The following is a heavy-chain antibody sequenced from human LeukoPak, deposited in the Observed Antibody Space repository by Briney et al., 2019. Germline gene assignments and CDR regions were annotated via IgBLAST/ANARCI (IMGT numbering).Heavy chain of an antibody. Sequence: SETLSLTCAVYGGSFSGYYWSWIRQPPGKGLEWIGEINHSGSTNYNPSLKSRVTISVDTSKNQFSLKLSSVTAADTAVYYCARGLSGLYYHDSSGLGGFDPWGQGTLVTVSS. J-gene: IGHJ5*02. CDR2: INHSGST. CDR3: ARGLSGLYYHDSSGLGGFDP. D-gene: IGHD3-22*01. CDR1: GGSFSGYY. V-gene: IGHV4-34*01.